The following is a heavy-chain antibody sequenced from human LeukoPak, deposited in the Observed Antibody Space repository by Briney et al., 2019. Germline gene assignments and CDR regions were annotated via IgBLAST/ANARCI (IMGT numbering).Heavy chain of an antibody. V-gene: IGHV4-4*02. CDR3: ARDGGLIGSSWFGENRLDP. D-gene: IGHD3-10*01. Sequence: PSGTLSLTCAVSGGSISSSNWWSWVRQPPGKGLEWIGEIYHSGSTNYNPSLKSRVTISVDKSKNQFSLKLSSVTAADTAVYYCARDGGLIGSSWFGENRLDPWGQGTLVTVSS. J-gene: IGHJ5*02. CDR1: GGSISSSNW. CDR2: IYHSGST.